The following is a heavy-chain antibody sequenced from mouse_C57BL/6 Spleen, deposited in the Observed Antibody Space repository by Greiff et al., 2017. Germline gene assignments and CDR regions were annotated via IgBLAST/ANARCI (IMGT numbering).Heavy chain of an antibody. Sequence: VKLQESGPELVKPGASVKISCKASGYAFSSSWMNWVKQRPGKGLEWIGRIYPGDGDTNYNGKFKGKATLTADKSSSTAYMQLSSLTSEDSAVYFCARSGGSSYGNAMDYWGQGTSVTVSS. CDR3: ARSGGSSYGNAMDY. CDR1: GYAFSSSW. V-gene: IGHV1-82*01. CDR2: IYPGDGDT. D-gene: IGHD1-1*01. J-gene: IGHJ4*01.